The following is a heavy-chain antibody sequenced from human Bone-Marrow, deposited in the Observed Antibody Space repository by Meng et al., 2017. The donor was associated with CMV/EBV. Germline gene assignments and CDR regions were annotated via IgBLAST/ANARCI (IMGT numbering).Heavy chain of an antibody. Sequence: ASVKVSCKASGYTFTSYYMHWVRQAPGQGLEWMGIINPTGGSTSYAQKFQGRVTITRDTSTSTVYMELSSLRSEDTAVYYRARDPVVVPAAQVGMGVWGQGTTVTVSS. CDR3: ARDPVVVPAAQVGMGV. D-gene: IGHD2-2*01. CDR2: INPTGGST. CDR1: GYTFTSYY. J-gene: IGHJ6*02. V-gene: IGHV1-46*01.